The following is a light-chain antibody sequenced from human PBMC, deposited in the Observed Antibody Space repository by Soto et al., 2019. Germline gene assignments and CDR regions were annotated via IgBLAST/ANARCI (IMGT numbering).Light chain of an antibody. J-gene: IGKJ5*01. CDR1: QSVSSY. CDR3: QQRSNWPPSIT. CDR2: DVS. V-gene: IGKV3-11*01. Sequence: EIELTHSPATLSLSPGERATLSFSSSQSVSSYLAWYQQKPGQPPRLLIYDVSNRGTGIPARFSGSGFGTDFTLTISSLEPEDFAVYYCQQRSNWPPSITFGQGTRLEIK.